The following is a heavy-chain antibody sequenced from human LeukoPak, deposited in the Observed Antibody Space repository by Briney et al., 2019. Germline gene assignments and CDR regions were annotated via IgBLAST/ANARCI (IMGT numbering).Heavy chain of an antibody. CDR1: GFTFSSYA. CDR3: ARDRVVVTRFRAFDI. Sequence: GRSLRLSCAASGFTFSSYAMHWVRQAPGKGREWVAVISYDGSNKYYADSVKGRFTISRDNPKNTLYLQMNSLRAEDTAVYYGARDRVVVTRFRAFDIWGQGTMVTVSS. J-gene: IGHJ3*02. D-gene: IGHD3-22*01. V-gene: IGHV3-30-3*01. CDR2: ISYDGSNK.